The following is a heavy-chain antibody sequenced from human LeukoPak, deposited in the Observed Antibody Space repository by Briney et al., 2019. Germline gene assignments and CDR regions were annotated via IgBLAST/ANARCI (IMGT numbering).Heavy chain of an antibody. CDR2: IYTSGST. CDR1: GGSISSYY. J-gene: IGHJ4*02. D-gene: IGHD5-18*01. CDR3: ARGDPGYSYGVIFDY. V-gene: IGHV4-4*07. Sequence: SETLSLTCTVSGGSISSYYWSWIRQPAGKGLEWIGRIYTSGSTNYNPSLKSRVTMSVDTSKNQFSLKLSSVTAADTAVYYCARGDPGYSYGVIFDYWGQGTLVTVSS.